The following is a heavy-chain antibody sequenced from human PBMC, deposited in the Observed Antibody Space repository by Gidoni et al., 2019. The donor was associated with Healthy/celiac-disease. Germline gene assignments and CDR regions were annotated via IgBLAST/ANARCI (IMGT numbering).Heavy chain of an antibody. D-gene: IGHD3-22*01. Sequence: QVQLQESGPGLVKPSETLSLTCTVSGYSISSGYYWGWIRQPPGKGLEWIGSIYHSGSTYYNPSLKSRVTISVDTSKNQFSLKLSSVTAADTAVYYCAGVEYYYDSRHQPYFQHWGQGTLVTVSS. CDR3: AGVEYYYDSRHQPYFQH. J-gene: IGHJ1*01. V-gene: IGHV4-38-2*02. CDR2: IYHSGST. CDR1: GYSISSGYY.